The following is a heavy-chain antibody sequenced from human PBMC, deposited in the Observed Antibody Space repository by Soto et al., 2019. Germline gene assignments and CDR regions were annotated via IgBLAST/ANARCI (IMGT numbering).Heavy chain of an antibody. CDR2: IYYSGST. D-gene: IGHD5-12*01. V-gene: IGHV4-39*01. CDR1: GGSISSSSYY. J-gene: IGHJ4*02. CDR3: ARHGGYSGYDDFDY. Sequence: PSETLSLTCTVSGGSISSSSYYWGWIRQPPGKGLEWIGSIYYSGSTYYNPSLKSRVTISVDTSKNQFSLKLSSVTAADTAVYYCARHGGYSGYDDFDYWGQGTLVTVSS.